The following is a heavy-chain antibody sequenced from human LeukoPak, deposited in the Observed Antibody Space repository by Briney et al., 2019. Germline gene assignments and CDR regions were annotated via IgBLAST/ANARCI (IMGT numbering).Heavy chain of an antibody. J-gene: IGHJ6*02. CDR1: GYSFTSYW. D-gene: IGHD5-18*01. CDR3: ARGYSYGYPLRYYYYYGMDV. V-gene: IGHV5-10-1*01. Sequence: GESLKISCKGSGYSFTSYWISWVCQMPGEGLEWMGRIDPSDSYTNYSPSFQGHVTISADKSISTAYLQWSSLKASDTAMYYCARGYSYGYPLRYYYYYGMDVWGQGTTVTVSS. CDR2: IDPSDSYT.